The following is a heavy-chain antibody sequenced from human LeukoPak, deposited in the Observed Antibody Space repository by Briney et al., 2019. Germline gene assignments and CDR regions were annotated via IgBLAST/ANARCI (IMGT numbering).Heavy chain of an antibody. V-gene: IGHV1-8*01. J-gene: IGHJ3*02. D-gene: IGHD3-3*01. CDR3: ARGLPPDYYDFWSGFYDAFDI. CDR1: GYTFTSYD. Sequence: ASVKVSCKASGYTFTSYDINWVRQATGQGLEWMGWMNPNSGNTGYAQKFQGRVTMTRNTSISTAYMELSSLRSEDTAVYYCARGLPPDYYDFWSGFYDAFDIWGQGTMVTVSS. CDR2: MNPNSGNT.